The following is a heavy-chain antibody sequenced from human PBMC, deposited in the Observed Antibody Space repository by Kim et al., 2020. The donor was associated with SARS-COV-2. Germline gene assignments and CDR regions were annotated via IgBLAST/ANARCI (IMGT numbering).Heavy chain of an antibody. CDR2: INAGNGNT. J-gene: IGHJ4*02. Sequence: ASVKVSCKASGYTFTSYAMHWVRQAPGQRLEWMGWINAGNGNTKYSQKFQGRVTITRDTSASTAYMELSSLRSEDTAVYYCARDSRQLGSAFDYWGQGTLVTVSS. CDR3: ARDSRQLGSAFDY. D-gene: IGHD6-13*01. V-gene: IGHV1-3*01. CDR1: GYTFTSYA.